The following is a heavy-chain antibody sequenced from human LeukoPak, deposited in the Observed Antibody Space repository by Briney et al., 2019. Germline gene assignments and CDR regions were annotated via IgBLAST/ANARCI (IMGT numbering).Heavy chain of an antibody. CDR1: GGSISSYY. V-gene: IGHV4-4*09. CDR2: IYTSGSP. D-gene: IGHD3-22*01. Sequence: SETLSLTCTVSGGSISSYYWSWIRQPPGKGLEWIGYIYTSGSPNYNPSLKSRVTIPVDTSENQFSLKLTSVTAADTAVYYCARHGNYYDNTGYYTASYYYYMDVWGKGTTVTVSS. CDR3: ARHGNYYDNTGYYTASYYYYMDV. J-gene: IGHJ6*03.